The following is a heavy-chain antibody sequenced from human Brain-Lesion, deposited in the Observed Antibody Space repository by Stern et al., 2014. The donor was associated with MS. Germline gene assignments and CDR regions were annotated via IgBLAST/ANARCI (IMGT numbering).Heavy chain of an antibody. CDR1: GFTFSNSW. V-gene: IGHV3-74*02. CDR3: ARGERWFDS. J-gene: IGHJ5*01. Sequence: EVQLVESGGGLVQPGGSLRLSWAASGFTFSNSWMHWVRQAPGKGLVWVSRVNNDGRRTSYADSVKGRFTMSRDNAKNTLYLQMNRLRVEDTAIYYCARGERWFDSWGQGTLVTVSS. CDR2: VNNDGRRT. D-gene: IGHD3-10*01.